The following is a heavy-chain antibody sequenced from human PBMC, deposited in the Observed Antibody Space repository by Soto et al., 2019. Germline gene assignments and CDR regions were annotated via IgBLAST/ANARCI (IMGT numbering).Heavy chain of an antibody. CDR1: GFTFSSYG. V-gene: IGHV3-30*18. D-gene: IGHD4-17*01. J-gene: IGHJ5*02. CDR3: AKGTDYGDYVGNWFDP. Sequence: GGSLRLSCAASGFTFSSYGMHWVRQAPVKGLEWVALIANDGSNKYYADSVKGRFTISRDNSKNTLYLQMNSLRPEDTAVYYCAKGTDYGDYVGNWFDPWGQGTLVTVSS. CDR2: IANDGSNK.